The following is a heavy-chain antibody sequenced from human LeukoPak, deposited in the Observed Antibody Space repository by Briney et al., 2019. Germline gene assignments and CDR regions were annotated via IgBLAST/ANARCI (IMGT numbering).Heavy chain of an antibody. CDR3: GGSQDGYIDY. CDR2: VHVSGNT. Sequence: SETLYLTCTVSSDSFSSYYWSWIRQPAGKGLEWIGRVHVSGNTNYNPSLESRVTMSVDTSKNQFSLNLNFVTAADAAVYYCGGSQDGYIDYWGQGVLVTVSS. V-gene: IGHV4-4*07. D-gene: IGHD5-24*01. J-gene: IGHJ4*02. CDR1: SDSFSSYY.